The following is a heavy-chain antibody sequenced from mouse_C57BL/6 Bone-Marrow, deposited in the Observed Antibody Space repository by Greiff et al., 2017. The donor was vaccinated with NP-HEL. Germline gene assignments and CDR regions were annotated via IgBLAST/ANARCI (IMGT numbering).Heavy chain of an antibody. Sequence: DVKLVESGAELVRPGASVKLSCTASGFNIKDDYMHWVKQRPEQGLEWIGWIDPENGDTEYASKFQGKATITADTSSNTAYLQLSSLTSEDTAVYYGTTTVVDYYAMDYWGQGTSVTVSS. CDR2: IDPENGDT. CDR1: GFNIKDDY. J-gene: IGHJ4*01. V-gene: IGHV14-4*01. CDR3: TTTVVDYYAMDY. D-gene: IGHD1-1*01.